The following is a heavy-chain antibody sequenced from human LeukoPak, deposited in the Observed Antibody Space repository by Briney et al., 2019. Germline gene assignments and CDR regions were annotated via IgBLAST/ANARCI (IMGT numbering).Heavy chain of an antibody. CDR3: ARDREFESGSEGDY. J-gene: IGHJ4*02. CDR2: IKQGGSEI. Sequence: GGSLRLSCVGSGFTFSRYLMSWVRQAPGKGLEYVALIKQGGSEIYHLDSVKGRFTISRDDAKNSLYLQMNSLRVEDTAVYYCARDREFESGSEGDYWGQGTLVTVSS. V-gene: IGHV3-7*01. D-gene: IGHD3-10*01. CDR1: GFTFSRYL.